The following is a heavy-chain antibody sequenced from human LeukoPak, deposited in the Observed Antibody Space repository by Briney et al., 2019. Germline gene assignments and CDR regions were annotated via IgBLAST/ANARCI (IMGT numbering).Heavy chain of an antibody. CDR3: ARLCSSGWYHFDY. CDR1: GYSFTSYW. J-gene: IGHJ4*02. CDR2: IYPGDSDT. D-gene: IGHD6-19*01. V-gene: IGHV5-51*01. Sequence: GASLKISCKGSGYSFTSYWIGWVRPMPGKGLEWMGIIYPGDSDTRYSPSFQGRVTISADKSISTAYLQWSSLKASDTAMYYCARLCSSGWYHFDYWGQGTLVTVSS.